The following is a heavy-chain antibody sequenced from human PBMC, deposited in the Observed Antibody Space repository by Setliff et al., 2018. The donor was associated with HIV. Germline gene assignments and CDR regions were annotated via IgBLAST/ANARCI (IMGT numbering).Heavy chain of an antibody. J-gene: IGHJ6*02. Sequence: SETLSLTCSVSGGSISTRSPYYWGWIRQPPGKGLEWIGSISYSGTTYYNPSLKSRVTISVDTSKNQFSLKLSSVTAADTAVYYCAKDQGCSRPTCYGNYYYGMDVWGQGTTVTVSS. D-gene: IGHD2-2*01. CDR1: GGSISTRSPYY. CDR2: ISYSGTT. V-gene: IGHV4-39*07. CDR3: AKDQGCSRPTCYGNYYYGMDV.